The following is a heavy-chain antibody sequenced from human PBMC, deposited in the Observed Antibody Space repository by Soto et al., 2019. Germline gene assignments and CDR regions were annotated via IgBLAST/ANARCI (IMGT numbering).Heavy chain of an antibody. V-gene: IGHV4-39*01. CDR2: IYYTGRT. CDR1: GGSISGSCYY. CDR3: ASGGEGSIAVAG. J-gene: IGHJ4*02. D-gene: IGHD6-19*01. Sequence: PSETLSLTCTVSGGSISGSCYYWGWIRQPPGKGLEWIGAIYYTGRTYYKPSLKSRVTISVDTSKNQFSLKLNSVSAADTAVYYCASGGEGSIAVAGWGQGTLVTVTS.